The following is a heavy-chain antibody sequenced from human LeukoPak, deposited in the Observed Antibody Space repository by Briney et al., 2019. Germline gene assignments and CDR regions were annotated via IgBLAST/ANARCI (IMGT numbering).Heavy chain of an antibody. J-gene: IGHJ6*02. CDR1: GGSISSSNW. CDR2: IYDSGST. D-gene: IGHD3-10*01. Sequence: SETLSLTCAVSGGSISSSNWWSWGRQPPGKGLEWTGGIYDSGSTKYNPSLKGRVTISVDKSNNQFSLKLSSVTAADTAVYYCARGLWFGESHYGMDVWGQGTTVTVSS. CDR3: ARGLWFGESHYGMDV. V-gene: IGHV4-4*02.